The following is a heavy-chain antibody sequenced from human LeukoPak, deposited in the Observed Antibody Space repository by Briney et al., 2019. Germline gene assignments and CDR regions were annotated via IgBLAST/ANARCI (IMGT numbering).Heavy chain of an antibody. V-gene: IGHV1-69*04. CDR2: IIPILGIA. D-gene: IGHD3-22*01. Sequence: ASVKVSCKASGGTFCSYAISWVRQAPGQGLEWMGRIIPILGIANYAQKFQGRVTITADKSTSTAYMELSSLRSEDTAVYYCARDYYYDSSIVFDYWGQGTLVTVSS. CDR1: GGTFCSYA. CDR3: ARDYYYDSSIVFDY. J-gene: IGHJ4*02.